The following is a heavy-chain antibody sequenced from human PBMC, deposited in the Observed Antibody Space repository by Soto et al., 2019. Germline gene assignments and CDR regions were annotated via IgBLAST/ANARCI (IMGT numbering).Heavy chain of an antibody. V-gene: IGHV4-59*01. Sequence: QPPGKGLEWIGYIYYSGSTNYNPSLKSRVTISVDTSKNQFSLKLSSVTAADTAVYYCARDSDGGNALDYWGQGTLVTVSS. CDR2: IYYSGST. CDR3: ARDSDGGNALDY. J-gene: IGHJ4*02. D-gene: IGHD2-15*01.